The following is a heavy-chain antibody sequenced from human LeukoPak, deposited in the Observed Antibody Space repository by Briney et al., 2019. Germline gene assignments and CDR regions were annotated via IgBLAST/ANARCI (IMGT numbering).Heavy chain of an antibody. CDR3: ARHAYYYDSSGYLPYYFDY. V-gene: IGHV4-59*08. CDR1: GGSISSYY. CDR2: IYYSEST. D-gene: IGHD3-22*01. J-gene: IGHJ4*02. Sequence: SETLSLTCTVSGGSISSYYWSWIRQPPGKGLEWIGYIYYSESTNYNPSLKSRVTISVDTSKNQFSLKLRFVTAADTAVYYCARHAYYYDSSGYLPYYFDYWGQGTLVTVSS.